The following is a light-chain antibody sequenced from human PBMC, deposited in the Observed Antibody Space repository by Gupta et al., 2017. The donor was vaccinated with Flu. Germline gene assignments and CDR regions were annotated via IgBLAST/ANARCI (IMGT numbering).Light chain of an antibody. Sequence: DIQMTQSPSTLSASVGDRVTITCRASRSISDWLAWYQQRPGKAPQVLKSKAYHLESGVPSRFSGSGSGTEFTLTISSLQPEDFATYYCQQYSDMFTFGQGTKLEIE. CDR1: RSISDW. J-gene: IGKJ2*01. CDR2: KAY. V-gene: IGKV1-5*03. CDR3: QQYSDMFT.